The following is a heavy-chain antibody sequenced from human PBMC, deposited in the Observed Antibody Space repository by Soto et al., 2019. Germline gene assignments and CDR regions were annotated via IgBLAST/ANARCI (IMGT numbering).Heavy chain of an antibody. CDR2: IKSKTDGGTT. V-gene: IGHV3-15*07. Sequence: PGGSLRLSCAASGFTFSNAWMYWVRQAPGKGLEWVGRIKSKTDGGTTDYAAPVKGRFTISRDDSKNTLYLQMNSLKTEDTAVYYCTTRPNTAMVFLDYWGQGTLVTVSS. J-gene: IGHJ4*02. CDR1: GFTFSNAW. D-gene: IGHD5-18*01. CDR3: TTRPNTAMVFLDY.